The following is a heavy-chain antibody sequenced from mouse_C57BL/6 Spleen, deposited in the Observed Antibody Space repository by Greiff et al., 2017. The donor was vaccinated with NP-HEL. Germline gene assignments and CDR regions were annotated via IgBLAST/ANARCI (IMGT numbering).Heavy chain of an antibody. V-gene: IGHV1-26*01. J-gene: IGHJ2*01. D-gene: IGHD1-1*01. CDR2: INPNNGGT. CDR3: ARRITTVVATHFDY. CDR1: GYTFTDYY. Sequence: EVQLQQSGPELVKPGASVKISCKASGYTFTDYYMNWVKQSHGKSLEWIGDINPNNGGTSYNQKFKGKATLTVDKSSSTADMELRSLTSEDSAVYYCARRITTVVATHFDYWGQGTTLTVSS.